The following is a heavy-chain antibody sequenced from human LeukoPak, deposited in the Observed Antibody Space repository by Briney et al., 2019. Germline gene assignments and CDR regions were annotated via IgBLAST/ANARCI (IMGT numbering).Heavy chain of an antibody. CDR3: AKASLCSGGSCYIDY. CDR1: GFTFSSYG. J-gene: IGHJ4*03. V-gene: IGHV3-30*18. D-gene: IGHD2-15*01. Sequence: GGSLRLSCAASGFTFSSYGMHWVRQAPGKGLEWVAVISYDGSNKYYADSVKGRLTISRDNSKNTLYLQMNSLRAEDTAVYYCAKASLCSGGSCYIDYWGQGTLVTVSS. CDR2: ISYDGSNK.